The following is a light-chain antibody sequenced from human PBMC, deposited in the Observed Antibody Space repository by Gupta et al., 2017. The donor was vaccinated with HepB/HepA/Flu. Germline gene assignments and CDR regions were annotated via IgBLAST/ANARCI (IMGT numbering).Light chain of an antibody. CDR1: SSNIGNNY. CDR3: ATWDSSLNVWV. CDR2: QSD. Sequence: QSVLTQPPSVSAAPGQKVAISCSGSSSNIGNNYISWFHQVPGTAPKLIIYQSDKRPSGIPDRFSGSMSGTSATLGITGLQTGDEADYYCATWDSSLNVWVFGGGTKLTVL. J-gene: IGLJ3*02. V-gene: IGLV1-51*01.